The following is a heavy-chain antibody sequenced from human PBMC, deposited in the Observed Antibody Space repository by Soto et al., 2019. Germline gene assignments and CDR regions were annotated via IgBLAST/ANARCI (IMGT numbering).Heavy chain of an antibody. Sequence: SETLSLTCAVSGYSISSGYYWGWIRQPPGKGLEWIGCIYSSGSTYYNPSLNSRITISLDTSKNKFSLKLTSVSAADTAVYFCSRQIGEDPFDIWGQGTMVTVSS. CDR2: IYSSGST. D-gene: IGHD3-3*01. J-gene: IGHJ3*02. CDR1: GYSISSGYY. V-gene: IGHV4-38-2*01. CDR3: SRQIGEDPFDI.